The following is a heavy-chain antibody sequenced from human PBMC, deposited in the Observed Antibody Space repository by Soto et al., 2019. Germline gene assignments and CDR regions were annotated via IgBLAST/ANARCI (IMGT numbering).Heavy chain of an antibody. CDR2: ISAYNGNT. Sequence: ASLKVSCKASGYTFTSYGISWVRQAPGQGLEWMGWISAYNGNTNYAQQLQGRVTMTTDTSTSTDYIELRSLRSADPALYYCARSIAARPQLPRYWGQGTLVTVSS. CDR1: GYTFTSYG. J-gene: IGHJ4*02. V-gene: IGHV1-18*01. D-gene: IGHD6-6*01. CDR3: ARSIAARPQLPRY.